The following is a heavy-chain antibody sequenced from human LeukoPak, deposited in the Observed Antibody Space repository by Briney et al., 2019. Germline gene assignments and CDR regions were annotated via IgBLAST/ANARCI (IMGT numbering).Heavy chain of an antibody. CDR2: ISSTSSYI. J-gene: IGHJ4*02. D-gene: IGHD2-21*02. V-gene: IGHV3-21*01. CDR1: GFTFSSYS. CDR3: MVTHPQRYYFDY. Sequence: GGSLRLSCAASGFTFSSYSMNWVRQAPGKGLEWVSSISSTSSYIYYADSVKGRFTISRDNAKNSLYLQMNSLRAEDTAVYRCMVTHPQRYYFDYWGQGTLVTVSS.